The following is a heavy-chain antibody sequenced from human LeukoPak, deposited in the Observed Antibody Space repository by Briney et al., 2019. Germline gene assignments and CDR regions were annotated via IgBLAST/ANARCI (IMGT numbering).Heavy chain of an antibody. CDR1: GFTFSSYG. J-gene: IGHJ6*03. V-gene: IGHV3-30*02. CDR2: IRYDGSNK. D-gene: IGHD2-2*01. CDR3: ARGDCSSTSCYLAYYYMDV. Sequence: GGSLRLSCAASGFTFSSYGMHWVRQAPGKGLEWVAFIRYDGSNKYYADSVKGRFTISRDNAKNSLYLQMNSLRAEDTAVYYCARGDCSSTSCYLAYYYMDVWGKGTTVTVSS.